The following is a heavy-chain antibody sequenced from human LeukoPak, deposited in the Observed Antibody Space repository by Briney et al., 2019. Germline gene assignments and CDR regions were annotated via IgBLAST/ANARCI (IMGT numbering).Heavy chain of an antibody. CDR2: INHSGST. D-gene: IGHD5-18*01. CDR3: ARGSIAMGY. Sequence: SETLSLTCTVSGGSISSYYWSWIRQPPGKGLEWIGEINHSGSTNYNPSLKSRVTMSVDTSKNQFSLKLSSVTAADTAVYYCARGSIAMGYWGQGTLVTVSS. J-gene: IGHJ4*02. V-gene: IGHV4-34*01. CDR1: GGSISSYY.